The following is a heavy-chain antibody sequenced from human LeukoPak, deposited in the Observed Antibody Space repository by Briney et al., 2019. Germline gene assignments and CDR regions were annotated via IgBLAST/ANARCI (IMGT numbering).Heavy chain of an antibody. CDR1: GYTFSDYS. D-gene: IGHD1-1*01. V-gene: IGHV3-21*01. CDR2: ISRRSRHV. J-gene: IGHJ1*01. Sequence: GGSLRLSCAASGYTFSDYSMNWVRQAPGKGLEWVSSISRRSRHVYYAGSVKGRFTISRDNAKNSLYLQMNSLRAEDMAVYFCVRDLMGSGSTTAYLHHWGQGTLVTVSS. CDR3: VRDLMGSGSTTAYLHH.